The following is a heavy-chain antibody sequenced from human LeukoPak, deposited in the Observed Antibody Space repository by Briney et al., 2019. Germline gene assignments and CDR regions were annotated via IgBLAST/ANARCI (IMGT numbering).Heavy chain of an antibody. CDR3: AKQGELSLRYYYYYMDV. J-gene: IGHJ6*03. V-gene: IGHV3-23*01. CDR1: GFTFSSYA. Sequence: PGGSLRLSCAASGFTFSSYAMSWVRQAPGKGLEWVSAIGGSGGSTYYADSVKGRFTISRDNSKNTLYLQMNSLRAEDTAVYYCAKQGELSLRYYYYYMDVWGKGTTVTVSS. D-gene: IGHD3-16*02. CDR2: IGGSGGST.